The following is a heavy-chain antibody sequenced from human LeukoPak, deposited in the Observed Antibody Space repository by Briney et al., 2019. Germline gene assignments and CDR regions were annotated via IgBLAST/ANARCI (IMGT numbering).Heavy chain of an antibody. J-gene: IGHJ5*02. CDR3: AKLPAASRIEFDP. CDR1: GFTFSSYS. Sequence: PGGSPRLSCAASGFTFSSYSMNWVRQAPGKGLEWVSSISSSSSYIYYADSVKGRFTISRDNAKNSLYLQMNSLRAEDTAVYYCAKLPAASRIEFDPWGQGTLVTVSS. D-gene: IGHD6-25*01. V-gene: IGHV3-21*01. CDR2: ISSSSSYI.